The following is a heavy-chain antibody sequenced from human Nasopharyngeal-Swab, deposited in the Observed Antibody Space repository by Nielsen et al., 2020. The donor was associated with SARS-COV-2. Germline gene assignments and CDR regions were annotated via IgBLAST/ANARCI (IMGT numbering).Heavy chain of an antibody. J-gene: IGHJ3*01. D-gene: IGHD5-12*01. Sequence: GESLKISCATSGFTFSGYEMDWVHQGPGKGPEWVSYISRSGSTIKYADAVEGRFTISRDNVKNSLYLQLNSLRAEDTAVYYCASLVAPIDIWGQGTMVTVSS. CDR3: ASLVAPIDI. CDR1: GFTFSGYE. V-gene: IGHV3-48*03. CDR2: ISRSGSTI.